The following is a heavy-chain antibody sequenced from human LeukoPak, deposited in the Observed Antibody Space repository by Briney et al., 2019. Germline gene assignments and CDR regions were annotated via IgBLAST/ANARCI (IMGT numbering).Heavy chain of an antibody. CDR1: GGSISSYY. CDR2: IYYSGST. Sequence: LETLSLTCTVSGGSISSYYWSWIRQPPGKGLEWIGYIYYSGSTNYNPSLKSRVTISVDTSKNQFSLKLSSVTAADTAVYYCARVGTTVTTPRDYYYYGMDVWGQGTTVTVSS. V-gene: IGHV4-59*01. D-gene: IGHD4-17*01. CDR3: ARVGTTVTTPRDYYYYGMDV. J-gene: IGHJ6*02.